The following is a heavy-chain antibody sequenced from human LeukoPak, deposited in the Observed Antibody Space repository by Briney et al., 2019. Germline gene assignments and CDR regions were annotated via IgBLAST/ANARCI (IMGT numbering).Heavy chain of an antibody. CDR3: AKDRVSSGYGEYDALDI. Sequence: GGSLRLSCAASGFTFSSYSMNRVRQAPGKGLEWVSYISSSSSTIYYADSVKGRFTISRDNSKNTLYLQMNSLRAEDTAVYYCAKDRVSSGYGEYDALDIWGQGTMVTVSS. V-gene: IGHV3-48*01. CDR2: ISSSSSTI. CDR1: GFTFSSYS. D-gene: IGHD5-12*01. J-gene: IGHJ3*02.